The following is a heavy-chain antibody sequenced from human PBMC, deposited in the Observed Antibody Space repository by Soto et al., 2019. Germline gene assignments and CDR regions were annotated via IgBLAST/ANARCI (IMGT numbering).Heavy chain of an antibody. V-gene: IGHV3-30*02. Sequence: SGGSLRLSCAASGFTFSSYGMHWVRQAPGKGLEWVAVIWYDGSNKYYADSVKGRFTISRDNSKNTLYLQMNSLRAEDSAVYYCAKHQGATVPAPRIDYWGQGTRVTVSS. CDR2: IWYDGSNK. CDR1: GFTFSSYG. D-gene: IGHD4-17*01. CDR3: AKHQGATVPAPRIDY. J-gene: IGHJ4*02.